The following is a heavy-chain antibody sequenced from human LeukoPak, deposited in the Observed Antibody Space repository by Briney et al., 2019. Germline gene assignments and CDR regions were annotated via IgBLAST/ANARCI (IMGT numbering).Heavy chain of an antibody. CDR2: IIPISGTA. Sequence: ASVKVSCKASVGTFSSYAITWVRQAPGQGLEWMGGIIPISGTANYAQKFQGRVTISTDESTSTAYMELSSLRSEDTAVYYCARDTWFRRDSYGLFDYWGQGTLVTVSS. D-gene: IGHD5-18*01. CDR1: VGTFSSYA. CDR3: ARDTWFRRDSYGLFDY. J-gene: IGHJ4*02. V-gene: IGHV1-69*05.